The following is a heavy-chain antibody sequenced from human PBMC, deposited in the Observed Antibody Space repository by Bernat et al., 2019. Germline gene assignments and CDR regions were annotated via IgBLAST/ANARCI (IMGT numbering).Heavy chain of an antibody. Sequence: QVQLVQSGAEVKKPGSSVKVSCKASGGTFSSYTISWVRQAPGQGLEWMGRIIPILGIANYAQKFQGRVTITADKSTSTAYMELSSLRSEDTAVYYCARVLEWLVPPHFDYWGQGTLVTVSS. CDR1: GGTFSSYT. D-gene: IGHD6-19*01. CDR3: ARVLEWLVPPHFDY. J-gene: IGHJ4*02. V-gene: IGHV1-69*02. CDR2: IIPILGIA.